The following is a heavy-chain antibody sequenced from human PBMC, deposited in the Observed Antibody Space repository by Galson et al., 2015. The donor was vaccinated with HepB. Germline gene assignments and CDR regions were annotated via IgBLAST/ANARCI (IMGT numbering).Heavy chain of an antibody. D-gene: IGHD3-22*01. V-gene: IGHV1-8*01. CDR1: GYTFTSHD. J-gene: IGHJ3*02. CDR3: AGGGGYYDDSGYHIYAFDI. CDR2: MNPRSGNT. Sequence: SVKVSCKASGYTFTSHDINWVRQAPGQGLEWMVWMNPRSGNTGYAREFKGRVTVTRNTSISTAYMELSSLSSDDTAVYYCAGGGGYYDDSGYHIYAFDIWGQGTMVSVSS.